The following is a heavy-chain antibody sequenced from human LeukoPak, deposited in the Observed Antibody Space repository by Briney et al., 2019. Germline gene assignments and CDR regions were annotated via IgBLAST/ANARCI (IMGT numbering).Heavy chain of an antibody. CDR3: AREVSITIFGVAYYYGMDV. V-gene: IGHV1-69*13. CDR2: IIPIFGTA. Sequence: SVNVSCKASGGTFSSYAISWVRQAPGQGLEWMGGIIPIFGTANYAQKFQGRVTITADESTSTAYMELSSLRSEDTAVYYCAREVSITIFGVAYYYGMDVWGQGTTVTVSS. CDR1: GGTFSSYA. J-gene: IGHJ6*02. D-gene: IGHD3-3*01.